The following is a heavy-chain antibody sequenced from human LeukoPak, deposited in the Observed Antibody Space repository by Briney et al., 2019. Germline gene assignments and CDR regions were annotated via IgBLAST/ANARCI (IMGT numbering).Heavy chain of an antibody. CDR2: IKSKPAGGTT. J-gene: IGHJ4*02. Sequence: GGSRRLSCAASGITFSNAWMSWVRQAPGKGLEWVGRIKSKPAGGTTDYAAPVKGRFTISRDDSKMTLYLQMNSLKAEDTAVYYCTTTLGYSGYDVGYWGQGTLVTVSS. CDR1: GITFSNAW. V-gene: IGHV3-15*01. CDR3: TTTLGYSGYDVGY. D-gene: IGHD5-12*01.